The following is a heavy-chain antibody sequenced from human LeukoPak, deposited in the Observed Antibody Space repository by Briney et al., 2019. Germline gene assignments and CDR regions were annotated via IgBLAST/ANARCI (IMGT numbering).Heavy chain of an antibody. CDR2: IYYSGST. CDR1: GGSISSYY. V-gene: IGHV4-59*01. CDR3: ARGLSGYPPYNWFDP. D-gene: IGHD3-22*01. J-gene: IGHJ5*02. Sequence: SSETLSLTCTVSGGSISSYYWSWIRQPPGKGLEWIGYIYYSGSTNYNPSLKSRVTISVDTSKNQFSLKLSSVTAADTAVYYCARGLSGYPPYNWFDPWDQGTLVTVSS.